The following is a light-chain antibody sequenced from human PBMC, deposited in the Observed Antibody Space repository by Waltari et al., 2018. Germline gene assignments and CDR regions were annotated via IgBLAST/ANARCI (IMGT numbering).Light chain of an antibody. Sequence: DIQMTQSPSSLSASVGDRVTITCRESQSIDAYLNWYQQKPVKAPKLLIYAASNLQSVVQSRCRGSGSGTDFTLTISSLQPEDFATYYCQQSDSTPPRTFGQGTKVEI. CDR1: QSIDAY. CDR2: AAS. J-gene: IGKJ1*01. CDR3: QQSDSTPPRT. V-gene: IGKV1-39*01.